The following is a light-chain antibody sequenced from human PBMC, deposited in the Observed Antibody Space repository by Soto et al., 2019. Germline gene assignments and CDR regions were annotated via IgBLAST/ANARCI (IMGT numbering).Light chain of an antibody. J-gene: IGKJ1*01. CDR1: QTITTW. Sequence: DIQMTQSPSTLSASVGDRVTITCRASQTITTWLAWYQQKPGKAPKLLIYDASTLESGVPSRFSGSGFGTEFSLTISSLQPDDFASYYCQQYNTLSGTFGHGTKVEIK. CDR2: DAS. V-gene: IGKV1-5*01. CDR3: QQYNTLSGT.